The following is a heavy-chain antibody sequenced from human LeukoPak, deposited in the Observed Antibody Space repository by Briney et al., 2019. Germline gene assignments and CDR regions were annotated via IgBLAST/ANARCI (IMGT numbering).Heavy chain of an antibody. V-gene: IGHV3-30-3*01. Sequence: GGSLRLSCAASGFTFSSYAMHWVRQAPGKGLEWVAVISYDGSNKYYADSVKGRFTISRDNSKNTLYLQMNSLRAEDTAVYYCARDFGIVVVPAGIDYWGQGTLVTVSS. CDR3: ARDFGIVVVPAGIDY. J-gene: IGHJ4*02. CDR1: GFTFSSYA. D-gene: IGHD2-2*02. CDR2: ISYDGSNK.